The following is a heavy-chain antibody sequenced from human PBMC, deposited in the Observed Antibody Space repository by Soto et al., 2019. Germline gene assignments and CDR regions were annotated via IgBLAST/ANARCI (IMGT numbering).Heavy chain of an antibody. D-gene: IGHD3-9*01. CDR3: AKGGYYDILTGFVGFDY. Sequence: EVQLVESGGGLVQPGRSLRLSCAASGFTFDDYAMHWVRQAPGKGLEWVSGISWNSGSIGYADSVKGRFTISRDNAKNPLYLQMNSLRAEDKALYYCAKGGYYDILTGFVGFDYWGQGTLVTVSS. CDR1: GFTFDDYA. J-gene: IGHJ4*02. CDR2: ISWNSGSI. V-gene: IGHV3-9*01.